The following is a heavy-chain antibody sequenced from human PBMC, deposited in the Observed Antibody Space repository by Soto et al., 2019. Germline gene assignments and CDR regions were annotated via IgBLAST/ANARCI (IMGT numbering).Heavy chain of an antibody. D-gene: IGHD6-19*01. J-gene: IGHJ3*02. CDR1: GGTFSSSA. CDR2: IIPTFGTA. V-gene: IGHV1-69*06. CDR3: ARSETAGHRGFDI. Sequence: QVQLVQSGAEMREPGSSVKVSCKASGGTFSSSAINWLRQAPGQGPEWMGGIIPTFGTANYIEKFRGRVTSTADTSTSTAYMEVSSLTSDDTAMYFCARSETAGHRGFDIWGQGTMVTVSS.